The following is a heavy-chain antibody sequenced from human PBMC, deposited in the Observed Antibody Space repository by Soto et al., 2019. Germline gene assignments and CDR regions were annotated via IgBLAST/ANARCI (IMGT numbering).Heavy chain of an antibody. J-gene: IGHJ6*04. CDR3: ARDGVVAATGYYYYYGMDV. Sequence: EVQLVESGGGLVQPGVSLRLSCAASGFTFSSYWMSWVRQAPGKGLEWVANIKQDGSEKYYVDSVKGRFTISRDNAKNSLYLQKNSLRAEDTAVYYCARDGVVAATGYYYYYGMDVWGKGTTVTVSS. CDR2: IKQDGSEK. V-gene: IGHV3-7*03. D-gene: IGHD2-15*01. CDR1: GFTFSSYW.